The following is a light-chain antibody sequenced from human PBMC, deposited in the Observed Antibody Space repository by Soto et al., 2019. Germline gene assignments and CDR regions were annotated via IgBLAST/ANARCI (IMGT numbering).Light chain of an antibody. J-gene: IGLJ1*01. Sequence: QSALTQPPSASGSPGQSVTISCTGTSSDVGGYNYVSWYQQHPGKAPKLMISEVSKRPSGVPDRFSGSKSGNTASLTVSGLQAEDEADYYCYSSRSSSSTFYVFGTGTKLTVL. V-gene: IGLV2-8*01. CDR1: SSDVGGYNY. CDR3: YSSRSSSSTFYV. CDR2: EVS.